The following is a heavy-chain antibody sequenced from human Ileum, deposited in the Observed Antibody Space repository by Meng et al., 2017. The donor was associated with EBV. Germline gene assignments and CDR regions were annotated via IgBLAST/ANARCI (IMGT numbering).Heavy chain of an antibody. D-gene: IGHD3-22*01. CDR2: IYYSGST. CDR3: ARNVPGTSAYYD. CDR1: GYSISSTNW. V-gene: IGHV4-28*01. Sequence: LQEPGPGLVKPSDTRSLTCAVSGYSISSTNWWGWIRQPPGKGLEWIGYIYYSGSTSYNPSLKSRVTMSVDTSKNQFSLNLNSVTAVDTAVYYCARNVPGTSAYYDWGQGTLVTVSS. J-gene: IGHJ4*02.